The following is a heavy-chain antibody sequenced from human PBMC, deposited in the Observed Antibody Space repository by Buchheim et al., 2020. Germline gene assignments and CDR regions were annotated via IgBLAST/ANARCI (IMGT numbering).Heavy chain of an antibody. CDR2: INPNSGGT. V-gene: IGHV1-2*06. D-gene: IGHD6-19*01. Sequence: QVQLVQSGAEVKKPGASVKVSCKASGYTFTGYYMHWVRQAPGQGLEWMGRINPNSGGTNYAQKFQGRVTMTRDTSISTAYMELSRLRSDDTAVYYWARSRERAGYSSGWEDFDPWGQGTL. CDR3: ARSRERAGYSSGWEDFDP. CDR1: GYTFTGYY. J-gene: IGHJ5*02.